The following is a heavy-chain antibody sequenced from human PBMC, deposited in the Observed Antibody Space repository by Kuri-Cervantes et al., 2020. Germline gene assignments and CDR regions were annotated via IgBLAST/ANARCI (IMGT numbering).Heavy chain of an antibody. Sequence: LRLSCTVSGGSISSGGYYWSWIRQHPVKGLEWIGYIYYSGSTYYNPSLKSRVTISVDTSKNQFSLKLSSVTAADTAVYYCARGRGGITMVRGRNNWFDPWGQGTLVTVSS. CDR2: IYYSGST. J-gene: IGHJ5*02. CDR3: ARGRGGITMVRGRNNWFDP. V-gene: IGHV4-31*03. D-gene: IGHD3-10*01. CDR1: GGSISSGGYY.